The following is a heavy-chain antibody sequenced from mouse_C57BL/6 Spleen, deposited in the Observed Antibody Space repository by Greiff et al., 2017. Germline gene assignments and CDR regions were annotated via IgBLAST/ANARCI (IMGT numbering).Heavy chain of an antibody. CDR3: AIPLITTVVALDY. D-gene: IGHD1-1*01. V-gene: IGHV1-74*01. CDR1: GYTFTSYW. J-gene: IGHJ2*01. CDR2: IHPSDSDT. Sequence: QVQLKQPGAELVKPGASVKVSCKASGYTFTSYWMHWVKQRPGQGLEWIGRIHPSDSDTNYNQKFKGEATLTVDKSSSTAYMQLSSLTSEDSAVYYCAIPLITTVVALDYWGQGTTLTVSS.